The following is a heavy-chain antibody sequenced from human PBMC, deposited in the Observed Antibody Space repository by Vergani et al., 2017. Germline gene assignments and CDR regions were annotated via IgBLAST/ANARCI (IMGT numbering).Heavy chain of an antibody. CDR1: GGSISSSSYY. D-gene: IGHD2-21*02. Sequence: QLQLQESGPGLVKPSETLSLTCTVSGGSISSSSYYWGWIRQPPGKGLEWIGSIYYSGSTYYNPSLKSRVTISVDTSKNQFSLKLSSVTAADTAVYYCASYCGGDCYLGYYFDYWGQGTLVTVSS. J-gene: IGHJ4*02. V-gene: IGHV4-39*07. CDR2: IYYSGST. CDR3: ASYCGGDCYLGYYFDY.